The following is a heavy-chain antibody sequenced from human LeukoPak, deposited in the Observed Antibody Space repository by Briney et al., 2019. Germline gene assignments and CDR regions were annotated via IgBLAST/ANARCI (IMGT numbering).Heavy chain of an antibody. Sequence: WGSLRLSCAASGFTVSSNYMSWVRQAPGKGLEWVSVIYSGGSTYYADSVKGRFTISRDNSKNTLYLQMNSLRAEDTAVYYCARDDSSSFGDMDVWGQGTTVTVSS. J-gene: IGHJ6*02. CDR3: ARDDSSSFGDMDV. V-gene: IGHV3-53*01. CDR2: IYSGGST. D-gene: IGHD6-6*01. CDR1: GFTVSSNY.